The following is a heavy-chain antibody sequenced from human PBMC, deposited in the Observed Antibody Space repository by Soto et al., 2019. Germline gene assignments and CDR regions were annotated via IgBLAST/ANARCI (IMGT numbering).Heavy chain of an antibody. CDR3: ARDKEDCSGGSCLGPSFIY. V-gene: IGHV4-59*12. CDR1: GGSIRSYY. D-gene: IGHD2-15*01. CDR2: IYYSGST. Sequence: SETLSLTCTVSGGSIRSYYWSWIRQPPGKGLEWIGYIYYSGSTYYNPSLKSRVTISVDTTKNQFSLKLSSVTAADTAVYYCARDKEDCSGGSCLGPSFIYWGQGTLVTVSS. J-gene: IGHJ4*02.